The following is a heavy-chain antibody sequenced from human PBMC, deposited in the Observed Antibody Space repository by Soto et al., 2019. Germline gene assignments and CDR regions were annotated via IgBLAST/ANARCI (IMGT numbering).Heavy chain of an antibody. Sequence: SETLSLTCAVYGGSFSGYYWSWIRQPPGKGLEWIGEINHSGSTNHNPSLKSRVTISVDTSKNQFSLKLSSVTAADTAVYYCARGRGTGTYYYYYYMDVWGKGTTVTVSS. CDR3: ARGRGTGTYYYYYYMDV. CDR1: GGSFSGYY. CDR2: INHSGST. V-gene: IGHV4-34*01. J-gene: IGHJ6*03. D-gene: IGHD3-10*01.